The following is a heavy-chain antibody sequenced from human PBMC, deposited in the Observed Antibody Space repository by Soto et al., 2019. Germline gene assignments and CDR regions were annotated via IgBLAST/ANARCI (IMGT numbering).Heavy chain of an antibody. CDR2: IYPGDSDT. Sequence: PGESLKISCKGSGYRFSSYWIAWVRQMPGKGLEWMGIIYPGDSDTMYSPSFQGQVTFSADKSTSTAYLQGSSLKASDTAMYYCARQGSNGAYYYYGMDVWGQGTTVTVSS. D-gene: IGHD2-8*01. CDR3: ARQGSNGAYYYYGMDV. V-gene: IGHV5-51*01. J-gene: IGHJ6*02. CDR1: GYRFSSYW.